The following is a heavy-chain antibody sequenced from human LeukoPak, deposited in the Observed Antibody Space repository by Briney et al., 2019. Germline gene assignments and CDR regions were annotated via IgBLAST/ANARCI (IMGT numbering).Heavy chain of an antibody. CDR1: GFTLSDYW. CDR2: IRQDGGEK. J-gene: IGHJ4*01. CDR3: ARDGTAAGLYFDL. V-gene: IGHV3-7*01. Sequence: GGSLRLSCVASGFTLSDYWVNWVRQAPGKGLEWVASIRQDGGEKTYVDSVKGRFTISRDNTKNSLYLQMSSLRAEDTAVYYCARDGTAAGLYFDLWGQGTLVTVSS. D-gene: IGHD6-13*01.